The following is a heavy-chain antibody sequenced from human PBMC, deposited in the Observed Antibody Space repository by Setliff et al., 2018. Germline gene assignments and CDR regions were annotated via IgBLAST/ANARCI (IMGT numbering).Heavy chain of an antibody. D-gene: IGHD3-10*01. Sequence: SETLSLTCAVYGGSFSGYYWSWIRQPPGKGLEWIGEINHSGSTNYNPSLKSRVTISVDTSKNQFSLKLSSETAADTAVYYCAREGYYGSGSYGYWGQGTLVTVSS. CDR1: GGSFSGYY. CDR2: INHSGST. J-gene: IGHJ4*02. V-gene: IGHV4-34*01. CDR3: AREGYYGSGSYGY.